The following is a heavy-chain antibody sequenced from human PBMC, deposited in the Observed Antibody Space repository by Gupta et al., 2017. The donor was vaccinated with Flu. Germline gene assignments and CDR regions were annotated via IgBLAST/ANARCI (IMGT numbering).Heavy chain of an antibody. D-gene: IGHD5-12*01. Sequence: QLHESGPGLVKPSETLSLTCNVSGYSITGLYYWAWLRQHPVRGLEWMGNSHHSGQKYDNPSLKCRLSMAVDTANNQLSLTRTSVTAADTATCYCARDLYTYGYGYFDHWGRGAPVTVSS. CDR2: SHHSGQK. CDR3: ARDLYTYGYGYFDH. J-gene: IGHJ4*02. V-gene: IGHV4-38-2*02. CDR1: GYSITGLYY.